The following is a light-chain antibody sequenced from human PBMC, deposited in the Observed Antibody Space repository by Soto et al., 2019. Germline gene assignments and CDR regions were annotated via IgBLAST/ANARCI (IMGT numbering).Light chain of an antibody. CDR1: QSVISSY. CDR3: QQLNSYPL. J-gene: IGKJ4*01. V-gene: IGKV3-20*01. Sequence: EIGLTQSPGTLSLSAGERATLSWRASQSVISSYLAWYQQKPGQAPRLLIYGASTRATGIPARFSGSGSGTDFTLTISSLKPEDFATYYCQQLNSYPLFGGGTKVDIK. CDR2: GAS.